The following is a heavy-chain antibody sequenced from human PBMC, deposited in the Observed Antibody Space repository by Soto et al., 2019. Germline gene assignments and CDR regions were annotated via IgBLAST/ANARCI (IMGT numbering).Heavy chain of an antibody. CDR2: MSGLGGST. J-gene: IGHJ4*02. Sequence: EVQLLESGGGLVQPGGSLRLSCTASGFTFSAYAMSWVRQAPGKGLEWVSGMSGLGGSTYYADSVKGRFTISRDNSKNTLYLQMHSLRVEDTAVYYCATSHGDTSQRYFFDYWGQGTLVSVSS. CDR1: GFTFSAYA. D-gene: IGHD5-18*01. V-gene: IGHV3-23*01. CDR3: ATSHGDTSQRYFFDY.